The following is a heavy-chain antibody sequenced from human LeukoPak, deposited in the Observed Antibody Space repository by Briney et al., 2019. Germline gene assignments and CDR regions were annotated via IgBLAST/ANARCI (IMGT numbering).Heavy chain of an antibody. CDR2: INPNSGGT. J-gene: IGHJ6*02. D-gene: IGHD4-17*01. CDR1: GYTFTGYY. Sequence: GASVKVSCKASGYTFTGYYMHWVRQAPGQGLEWMGWINPNSGGTNYAQKFQGWVTMTRNTSISTAYMELSSLRSEDTAVYYCARGDYEYNYYYYYGMDVWGQGTTVTVSS. V-gene: IGHV1-2*04. CDR3: ARGDYEYNYYYYYGMDV.